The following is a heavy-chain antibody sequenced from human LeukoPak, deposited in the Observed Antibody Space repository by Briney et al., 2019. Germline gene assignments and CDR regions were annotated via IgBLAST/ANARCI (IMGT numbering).Heavy chain of an antibody. V-gene: IGHV1-69*06. J-gene: IGHJ5*02. CDR3: ARDRNDIFTGSAIRSSFYWFDP. CDR2: IIPIFGTA. Sequence: ASVKVSCKASGGTFSSYAISWVRQAPGQGLEWMGGIIPIFGTANYAQKFQGRVTITADKSTSTAYMELSSLRSEDTAVYYCARDRNDIFTGSAIRSSFYWFDPWGQGTLVTVSS. CDR1: GGTFSSYA. D-gene: IGHD3-9*01.